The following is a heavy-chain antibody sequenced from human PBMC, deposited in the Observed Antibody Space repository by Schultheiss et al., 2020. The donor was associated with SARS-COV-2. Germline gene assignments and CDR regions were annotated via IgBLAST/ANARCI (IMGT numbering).Heavy chain of an antibody. CDR1: GFTFSSYG. Sequence: GGSLRLSCAASGFTFSSYGMHWVRQAPGKGLEWVAVISYDGSNKYYADSVKGRFTISRDNSKNTLYLQMNSLRAEDTAVYYCAKGSSDSRAPVYWGQGTLVTVSS. CDR2: ISYDGSNK. J-gene: IGHJ4*02. V-gene: IGHV3-30*18. D-gene: IGHD1-26*01. CDR3: AKGSSDSRAPVY.